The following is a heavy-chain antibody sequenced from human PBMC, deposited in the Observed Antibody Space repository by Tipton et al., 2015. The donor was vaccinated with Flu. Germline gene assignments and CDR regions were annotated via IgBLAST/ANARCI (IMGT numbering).Heavy chain of an antibody. D-gene: IGHD2-2*01. J-gene: IGHJ2*01. CDR2: LNGDGSTT. CDR1: GFTFSSYW. Sequence: SLRLSCAASGFTFSSYWMYWVRQAPGKGLVCVSRLNGDGSTTHSADFVKGRFTISRDNAKNSLFLQMNSLRTGDTALYYCARDSEPNVVPSATIVLPVSFFDLWGRGTLVTVSS. V-gene: IGHV3-74*01. CDR3: ARDSEPNVVPSATIVLPVSFFDL.